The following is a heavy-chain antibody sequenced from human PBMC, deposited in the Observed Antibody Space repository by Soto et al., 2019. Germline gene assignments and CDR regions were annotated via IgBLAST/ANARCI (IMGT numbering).Heavy chain of an antibody. V-gene: IGHV3-23*01. CDR3: AKLYDSSGYYRDY. CDR1: GFTFRAFA. Sequence: GGSLRLSCAASGFTFRAFAMTWVRQAPGRGLEWVSSIDYSGAARFYGDSVKGRFTVSRDNSKNTLYLQMNSLRAEDTAVYYCAKLYDSSGYYRDYWGQGTLVTVSS. D-gene: IGHD3-22*01. CDR2: IDYSGAAR. J-gene: IGHJ4*02.